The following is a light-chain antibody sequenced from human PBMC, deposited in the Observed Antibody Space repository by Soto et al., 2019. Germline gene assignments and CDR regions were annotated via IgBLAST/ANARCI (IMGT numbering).Light chain of an antibody. V-gene: IGKV1-16*02. CDR2: AAA. CDR1: RGIKNY. Sequence: DIQMTQSPSALSASVGDRVTITCRASRGIKNYSAWFQQKPGKGPKSLIYAAATLQSGVPAKFSGSGSGTDFTLTITSLQPEDFATYYCQQYFDYPWTFGQGTKVEIK. CDR3: QQYFDYPWT. J-gene: IGKJ1*01.